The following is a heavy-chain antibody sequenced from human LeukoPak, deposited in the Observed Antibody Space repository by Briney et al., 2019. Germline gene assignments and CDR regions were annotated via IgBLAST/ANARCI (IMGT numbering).Heavy chain of an antibody. J-gene: IGHJ3*02. CDR1: GGSISSYC. V-gene: IGHV4-59*08. D-gene: IGHD2-15*01. Sequence: SETLSLTCTVSGGSISSYCWSWIRQPPGKGLEWIGYIYYSGSTNYNPSLKSRVTISVDTSKNQFSLKLSSVTAADTAVYYCARRLSIVVVGDDAFDIWGQGTMVTVSS. CDR2: IYYSGST. CDR3: ARRLSIVVVGDDAFDI.